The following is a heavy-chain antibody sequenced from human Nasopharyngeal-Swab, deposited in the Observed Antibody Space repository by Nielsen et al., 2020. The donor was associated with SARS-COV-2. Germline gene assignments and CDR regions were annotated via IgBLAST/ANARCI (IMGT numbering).Heavy chain of an antibody. J-gene: IGHJ2*01. CDR1: GVTLSDYY. CDR3: AITRAWQHWYFDI. V-gene: IGHV3-11*06. CDR2: ISSTRGSP. D-gene: IGHD5-12*01. Sequence: GGSLRLSCAASGVTLSDYYMSWIRPAPGKGLEWISYISSTRGSPSYAGSVQGRFTVSRDNANNSLYLQMNSLRAEDTAVYYCAITRAWQHWYFDIWGLGTLVTVSS.